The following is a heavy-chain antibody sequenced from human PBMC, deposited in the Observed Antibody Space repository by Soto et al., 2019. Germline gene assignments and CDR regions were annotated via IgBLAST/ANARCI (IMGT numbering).Heavy chain of an antibody. Sequence: GESLKISCNTSGYRFTSHWIDWVRQMPGKGLEWMGIIYPSDSDIRYRPSFQGQVTISVDKSISTAYLQWSSLKASDTATYYCARQDYSNYRGGMDVWGQGTTVTVSS. CDR3: ARQDYSNYRGGMDV. D-gene: IGHD2-2*01. CDR1: GYRFTSHW. J-gene: IGHJ6*02. CDR2: IYPSDSDI. V-gene: IGHV5-51*01.